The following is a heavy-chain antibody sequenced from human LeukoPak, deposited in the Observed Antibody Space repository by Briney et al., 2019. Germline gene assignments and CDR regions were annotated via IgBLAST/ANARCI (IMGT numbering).Heavy chain of an antibody. D-gene: IGHD1-26*01. V-gene: IGHV4-31*03. CDR2: IYYSGST. J-gene: IGHJ4*02. Sequence: ASETLSLTCTVSGGSISSGGYYWSWNRQHPGKGLEWIGYIYYSGSTYYNPSLKSRVTISVDTSKNQFSLKLSSVTAADTAVYYCARGGFGGSYYLDYWGQGTLVTVSS. CDR1: GGSISSGGYY. CDR3: ARGGFGGSYYLDY.